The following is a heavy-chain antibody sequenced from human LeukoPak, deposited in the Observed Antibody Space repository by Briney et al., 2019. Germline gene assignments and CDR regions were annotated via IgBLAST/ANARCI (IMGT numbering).Heavy chain of an antibody. V-gene: IGHV3-9*01. Sequence: PGRSLRLSCAASGFTFDDYAMHWVRQAPGKGLEWVSGISWNSGSIGYADSVKGRFTISRDNAKNSLYLQMNSLRAEDTALYYCAKDLIAVAGTSAGTFDHWGQGTLVTVSS. CDR1: GFTFDDYA. D-gene: IGHD6-19*01. CDR3: AKDLIAVAGTSAGTFDH. CDR2: ISWNSGSI. J-gene: IGHJ4*02.